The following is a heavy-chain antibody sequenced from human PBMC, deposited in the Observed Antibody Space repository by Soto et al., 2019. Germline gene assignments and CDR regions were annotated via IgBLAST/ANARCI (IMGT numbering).Heavy chain of an antibody. J-gene: IGHJ4*01. CDR3: ASESMGITHPFDY. CDR1: GFTFSEYG. D-gene: IGHD3-10*01. Sequence: SGGSLRLSCAASGFTFSEYGMNWVRQAPGKGLEWLASISSDSRYIYHADSVKGRFTISRDNARNSLFLHMSSLRADDTAVYYYASESMGITHPFDYWGKETRVTVSS. CDR2: ISSDSRYI. V-gene: IGHV3-21*01.